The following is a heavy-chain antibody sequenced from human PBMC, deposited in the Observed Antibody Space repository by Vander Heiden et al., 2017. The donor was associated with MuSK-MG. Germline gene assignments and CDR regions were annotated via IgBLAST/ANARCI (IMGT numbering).Heavy chain of an antibody. CDR1: GGTFSSYA. V-gene: IGHV1-69*17. CDR2: IIPIFGIA. Sequence: QVQLVQSGAEVKKPGSSVKVSCKASGGTFSSYAISWLRQAPGQGLEWMGGIIPIFGIANYAQKFQGRVTITADKSTSTAYMELSSLRSEDTAVYYCARDRRAYGSGSYDNYYYYGMDVWGQGTTVTVSS. CDR3: ARDRRAYGSGSYDNYYYYGMDV. D-gene: IGHD3-10*01. J-gene: IGHJ6*02.